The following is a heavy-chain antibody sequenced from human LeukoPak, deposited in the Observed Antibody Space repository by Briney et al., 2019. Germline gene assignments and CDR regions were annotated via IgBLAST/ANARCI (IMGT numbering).Heavy chain of an antibody. CDR2: ISGSGGST. V-gene: IGHV3-23*01. CDR1: GFTFSSYG. D-gene: IGHD1-1*01. Sequence: PGGTLRLSCAASGFTFSSYGMSWVRQAPGKGLEWVSAISGSGGSTYYADSVKGRFTISRDNSKNTLYLQMNSLRVEDTAVYYCARDQLGAVLYFDYWGQGALVTVSS. CDR3: ARDQLGAVLYFDY. J-gene: IGHJ4*02.